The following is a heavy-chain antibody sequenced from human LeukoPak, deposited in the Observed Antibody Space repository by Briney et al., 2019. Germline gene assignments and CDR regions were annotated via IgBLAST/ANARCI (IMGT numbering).Heavy chain of an antibody. V-gene: IGHV3-74*01. CDR2: ISRDGATT. Sequence: PGGSLRLSCAASGFTFRNYWMHWVRQAPGKGLVWVSRISRDGATTHYAGSVKGRFTISRDNAKNMVYLQMDSLGAEDTAVYYCVRLLDIDYWGQGTLVTVSS. D-gene: IGHD1-1*01. CDR3: VRLLDIDY. CDR1: GFTFRNYW. J-gene: IGHJ4*02.